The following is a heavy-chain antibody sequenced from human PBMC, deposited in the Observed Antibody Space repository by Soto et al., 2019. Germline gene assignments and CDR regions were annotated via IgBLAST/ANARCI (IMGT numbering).Heavy chain of an antibody. J-gene: IGHJ6*02. D-gene: IGHD3-10*01. V-gene: IGHV3-15*01. Sequence: VSLRLSCAASGFTFSNAWMSWVRQAPGKGLEWVGRIKSKTDGGTTDYAAPLKGRFTISREDSKNTLYLQMNSMKTEDKAVYYCTTPLWFGEFYGIDVWGQGTKVTVSS. CDR3: TTPLWFGEFYGIDV. CDR1: GFTFSNAW. CDR2: IKSKTDGGTT.